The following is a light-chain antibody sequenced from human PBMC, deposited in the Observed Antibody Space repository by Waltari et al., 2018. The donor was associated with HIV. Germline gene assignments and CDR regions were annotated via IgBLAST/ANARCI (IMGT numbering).Light chain of an antibody. CDR2: EVN. Sequence: HSALTQPASVSGSPGQSTTISCTATTSDAGRFNLVSWYQKHPGKAPKLMIYEVNKRPAGVSNRFSCSKSGNTASLTISGLQAEDEADYYCCSYAGSSSYVFGSGTKVTVL. CDR1: TSDAGRFNL. V-gene: IGLV2-23*02. CDR3: CSYAGSSSYV. J-gene: IGLJ1*01.